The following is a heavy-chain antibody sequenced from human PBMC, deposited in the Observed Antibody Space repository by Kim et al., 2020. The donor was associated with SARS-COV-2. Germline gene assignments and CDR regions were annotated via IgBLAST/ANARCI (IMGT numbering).Heavy chain of an antibody. CDR3: AKDLDSSGWWNYYYGMDV. J-gene: IGHJ6*02. D-gene: IGHD6-19*01. CDR1: GFTFSSYG. V-gene: IGHV3-30*18. Sequence: GGSLRLSCAASGFTFSSYGMHWVRQAPGKGLEWVAVISYDGSNKYYADSVKGRFTISRDNSKNTLYLQMNSLRAEDTAVYYCAKDLDSSGWWNYYYGMDVWGQGTTVTVSS. CDR2: ISYDGSNK.